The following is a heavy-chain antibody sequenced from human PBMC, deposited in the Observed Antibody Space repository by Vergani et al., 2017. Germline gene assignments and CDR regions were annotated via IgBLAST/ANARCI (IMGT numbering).Heavy chain of an antibody. CDR3: ARDGYCSSTSCYGWFDP. V-gene: IGHV1-69*01. CDR2: IIPIFGTA. CDR1: GGTFSSYA. J-gene: IGHJ5*02. D-gene: IGHD2-2*03. Sequence: QVQLVQSGAEVKKPGSSVKVSCKASGGTFSSYAISWVRQAPGQGLEWMGGIIPIFGTANYAQKFQGRVTITADESTSTAYMELSSLRSDDTAVYYCARDGYCSSTSCYGWFDPWGQGTLVTVSS.